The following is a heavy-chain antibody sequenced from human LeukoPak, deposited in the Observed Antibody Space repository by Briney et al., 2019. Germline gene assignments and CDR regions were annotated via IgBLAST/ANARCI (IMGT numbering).Heavy chain of an antibody. CDR1: GFPFRRYA. J-gene: IGHJ4*02. V-gene: IGHV3-30*01. CDR2: MSFDGSYK. Sequence: GRSLRLSCAASGFPFRRYAMHWVRQAPGKGLEWVAAMSFDGSYKYYAASVKGRFTISRDNSNNTVSLEMNSLRAEDTAVYVCARGKGGPFKYWGQGTLVTVSS. CDR3: ARGKGGPFKY. D-gene: IGHD2-15*01.